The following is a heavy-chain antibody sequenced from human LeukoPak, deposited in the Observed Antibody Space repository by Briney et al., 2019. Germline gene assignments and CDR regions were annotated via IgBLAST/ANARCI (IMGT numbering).Heavy chain of an antibody. CDR2: ISGSGGST. CDR1: GFTFRNYA. CDR3: ANRGVVIRVILVGFHKEAYYFDS. V-gene: IGHV3-23*01. Sequence: GGSLRLSCIASGFTFRNYAMTWVRQAPGKGLQFVSAISGSGGSTYYADSVKGRVTTSRDKPRNTLYLQMNTLRTENTAVYCCANRGVVIRVILVGFHKEAYYFDSWGQRALVTISS. D-gene: IGHD3-10*01. J-gene: IGHJ4*02.